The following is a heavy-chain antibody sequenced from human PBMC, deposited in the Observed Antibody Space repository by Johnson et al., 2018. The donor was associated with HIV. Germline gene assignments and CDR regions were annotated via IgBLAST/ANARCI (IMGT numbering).Heavy chain of an antibody. V-gene: IGHV3-30*02. Sequence: QVQLVESGGGVVQPGGSLRLSCAASGFTFSSYGMHWVRQAPGKGLEWVAFIRYDGSNKYYADYVKGRFTISRDNSKNTLYLQMNSLRAEDTAVYYCANERAMDSSGWYDGFDIWGQGTMVTVSS. CDR3: ANERAMDSSGWYDGFDI. CDR1: GFTFSSYG. D-gene: IGHD6-19*01. J-gene: IGHJ3*02. CDR2: IRYDGSNK.